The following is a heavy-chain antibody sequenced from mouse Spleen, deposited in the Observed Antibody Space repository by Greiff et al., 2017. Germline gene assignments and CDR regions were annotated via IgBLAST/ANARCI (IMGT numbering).Heavy chain of an antibody. CDR2: INPGSGGT. CDR1: GYAFTNYL. V-gene: IGHV1-54*01. J-gene: IGHJ1*01. D-gene: IGHD4-1*02. Sequence: QVQLQQSGAELVRPGTSVKVSCKASGYAFTNYLIEWVKQRPGQGLEWIGVINPGSGGTNYNEKFKGKATLTADKSSSTAYMQLSSLTSDDSAVYFCARSTGYWYFDVWGAGTTVTVSS. CDR3: ARSTGYWYFDV.